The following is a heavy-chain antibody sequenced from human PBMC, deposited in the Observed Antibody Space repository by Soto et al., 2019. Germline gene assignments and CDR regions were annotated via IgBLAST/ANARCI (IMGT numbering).Heavy chain of an antibody. V-gene: IGHV4-59*01. D-gene: IGHD5-12*01. Sequence: SETLSLTCTVSGGSISSYYWSWIRQPPGKGLERIAYMYYSGSTNYNPSLKSRVTTSVDTSKNQFSLKLSSVTAADTAVYYCARGLGVATILYYYYGMDVWGQGTTVTVSS. CDR2: MYYSGST. J-gene: IGHJ6*02. CDR1: GGSISSYY. CDR3: ARGLGVATILYYYYGMDV.